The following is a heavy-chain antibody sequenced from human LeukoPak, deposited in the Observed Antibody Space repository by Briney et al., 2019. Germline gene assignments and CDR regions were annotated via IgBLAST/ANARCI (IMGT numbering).Heavy chain of an antibody. CDR3: ARGGVYDFWSGYPYYYYYMDV. D-gene: IGHD3-3*01. CDR2: TYYRSKWYN. J-gene: IGHJ6*03. CDR1: GDSVSSNSAA. Sequence: SQTLSLTCAISGDSVSSNSAAWNWIRQSPSRGLEWLGRTYYRSKWYNDYAVSVKSRITIKPDTSKNQFSLQLNSVTPEDTAVYYCARGGVYDFWSGYPYYYYYMDVWGKGTTVTVSS. V-gene: IGHV6-1*01.